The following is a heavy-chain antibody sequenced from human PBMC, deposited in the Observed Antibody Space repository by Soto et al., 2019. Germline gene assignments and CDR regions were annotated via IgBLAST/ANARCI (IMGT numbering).Heavy chain of an antibody. D-gene: IGHD2-8*02. CDR3: ARDGGYCTSVTCFKWFDP. CDR1: GFTLSSHT. Sequence: EVRLVESGGGLVKPGESLRLSCAASGFTLSSHTMNWVRQAPGAGLEWVASISSSGSYIFYADSVKGRFTISRDNAENSLYLQMNSLRAEDTAVYYCARDGGYCTSVTCFKWFDPGGQGPLVTVSS. CDR2: ISSSGSYI. V-gene: IGHV3-21*01. J-gene: IGHJ5*02.